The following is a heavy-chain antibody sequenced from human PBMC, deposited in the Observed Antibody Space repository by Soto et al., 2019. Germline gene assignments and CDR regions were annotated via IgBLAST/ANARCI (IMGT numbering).Heavy chain of an antibody. CDR2: IYYSGST. CDR1: GGSISSYY. V-gene: IGHV4-59*08. CDR3: ARHVNYYYYYYMDV. J-gene: IGHJ6*03. Sequence: SETLSLTCTVSGGSISSYYWSWIRQPPGKGLEWIGYIYYSGSTNYNPSLKSRVPISVATSKNQFSLKLSSVTAADTAVYYCARHVNYYYYYYMDVWGKGTTVTVSS.